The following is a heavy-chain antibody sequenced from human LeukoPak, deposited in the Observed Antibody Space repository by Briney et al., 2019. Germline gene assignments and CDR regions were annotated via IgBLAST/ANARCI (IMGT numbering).Heavy chain of an antibody. Sequence: PSETLSLTCAVYGGSFSGYYWSWIRQPPGKGLEWIGEINHSGGTNYNPSLKSRVTISVDTSKNQFSLKLSSVTAADTAVYYCARLAQNVWGKQQLVNYYFDYWGQGTLVTVSS. CDR2: INHSGGT. CDR1: GGSFSGYY. CDR3: ARLAQNVWGKQQLVNYYFDY. V-gene: IGHV4-34*01. J-gene: IGHJ4*02. D-gene: IGHD6-13*01.